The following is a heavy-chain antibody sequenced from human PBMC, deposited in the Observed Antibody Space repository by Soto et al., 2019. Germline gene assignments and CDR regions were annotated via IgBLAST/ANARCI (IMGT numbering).Heavy chain of an antibody. CDR3: ARDGCSGSNCLNWFDP. J-gene: IGHJ5*02. V-gene: IGHV3-48*01. CDR2: ISSSSTTK. CDR1: GFTFSSYS. Sequence: EVQLVESGGGLVQPGGSLRLSCAASGFTFSSYSMNWVRQAPGKGLEWVSYISSSSTTKYYADSVKGRFTISRDNAKNSLYLKMNSRRAEDTAVYYCARDGCSGSNCLNWFDPWGQGTLVTVSS. D-gene: IGHD2-15*01.